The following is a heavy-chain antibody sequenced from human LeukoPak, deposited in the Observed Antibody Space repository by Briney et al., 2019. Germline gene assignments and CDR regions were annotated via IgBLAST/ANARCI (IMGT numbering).Heavy chain of an antibody. J-gene: IGHJ6*03. CDR1: GFTFSSYS. V-gene: IGHV3-48*01. CDR2: ISSSSSTI. D-gene: IGHD4-11*01. Sequence: PGGSLRLSCAASGFTFSSYSMNWVRQAPGKGLEWVSYISSSSSTIYYADSVKGRFTISRDNAKNSLYLQMNSLRAEDTAVYYCARDRPDYTPTWYYMDVWGKGTTVTVSS. CDR3: ARDRPDYTPTWYYMDV.